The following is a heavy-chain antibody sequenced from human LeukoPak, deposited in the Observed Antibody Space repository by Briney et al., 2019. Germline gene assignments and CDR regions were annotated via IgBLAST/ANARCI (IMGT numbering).Heavy chain of an antibody. CDR1: AFSFSDYN. J-gene: IGHJ4*01. Sequence: GGSLRLSCAASAFSFSDYNMNWVRQAPGKGLEWVSSITSSGSYIYYADSVKGRFTISRDNAKNSLYLQMNSLRAEDTAVYYCARSIFAAMVSVWGHGTLVTVSS. D-gene: IGHD5-18*01. CDR3: ARSIFAAMVSV. V-gene: IGHV3-21*01. CDR2: ITSSGSYI.